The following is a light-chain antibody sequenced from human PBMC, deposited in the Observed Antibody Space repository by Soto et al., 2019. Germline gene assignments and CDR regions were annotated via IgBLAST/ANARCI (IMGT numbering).Light chain of an antibody. V-gene: IGLV2-23*01. CDR2: EGT. CDR3: CSYAGRSTYV. J-gene: IGLJ1*01. Sequence: QSALTQPASVAGSPGQSITISCTGTSSDVGNYNLVSWYQHHPGKAPKLLIYEGTKRPSGVSSRFSGSKSGNTASLTISGLQAEDETDYYCCSYAGRSTYVFGTGTKVTVL. CDR1: SSDVGNYNL.